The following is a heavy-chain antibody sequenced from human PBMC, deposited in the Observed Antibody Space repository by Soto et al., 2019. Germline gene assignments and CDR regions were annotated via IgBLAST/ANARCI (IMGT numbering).Heavy chain of an antibody. CDR1: GFTFSSYA. CDR3: AKTGYSYGFYYGMDV. Sequence: PGGSLRLSCAASGFTFSSYAMSWVRQTPGKGLEWVSAISGSGGSTYYADSVKGRFTISRDNSKNTLYLQMNSLRAEDTAVYYCAKTGYSYGFYYGMDVWGQGTTVTVS. V-gene: IGHV3-23*01. J-gene: IGHJ6*02. CDR2: ISGSGGST. D-gene: IGHD5-18*01.